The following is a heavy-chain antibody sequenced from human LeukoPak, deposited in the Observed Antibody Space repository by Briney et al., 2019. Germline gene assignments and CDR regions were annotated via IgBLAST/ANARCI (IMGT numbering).Heavy chain of an antibody. J-gene: IGHJ4*02. CDR1: GFTVSSNY. Sequence: GGSLRLSCAASGFTVSSNYMSWVRQAPGKGLEWVSVIYSGGSTYYADSVKGRFTISRDNSKNTLYLQMNSLRVEDTAVYYCASWPVGWYGEDSWGQGTLVTVSS. D-gene: IGHD6-19*01. V-gene: IGHV3-66*01. CDR2: IYSGGST. CDR3: ASWPVGWYGEDS.